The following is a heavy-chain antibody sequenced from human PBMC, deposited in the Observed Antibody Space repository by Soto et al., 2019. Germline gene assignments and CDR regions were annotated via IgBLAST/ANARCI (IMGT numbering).Heavy chain of an antibody. V-gene: IGHV3-23*01. CDR3: LKYCSSTSCYSYYAMDV. CDR2: ISGSGDST. J-gene: IGHJ6*02. CDR1: GFTFSKNA. D-gene: IGHD2-2*01. Sequence: PGGSLRLSCAASGFTFSKNAMSWVRQAPGKGLEWVSGISGSGDSTYYADSVKGRFTISRDNSKNTLYLEMNGLRAEDTAVYYCLKYCSSTSCYSYYAMDVWGQGTTVTVSS.